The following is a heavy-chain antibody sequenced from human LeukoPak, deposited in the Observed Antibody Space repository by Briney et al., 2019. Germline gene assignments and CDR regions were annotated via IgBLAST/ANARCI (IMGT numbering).Heavy chain of an antibody. CDR3: ARDSTGFRGSLYYFDY. Sequence: PGGSLRLSCAASGFTVSSNYMSWVRQAPGKGLEWVSVIYSGGSTYYADSVKGRFTISRDNSKNTLYLQMNSLRAGDTAVYYCARDSTGFRGSLYYFDYWGQGTLVTVSS. D-gene: IGHD3-9*01. V-gene: IGHV3-66*01. CDR1: GFTVSSNY. CDR2: IYSGGST. J-gene: IGHJ4*02.